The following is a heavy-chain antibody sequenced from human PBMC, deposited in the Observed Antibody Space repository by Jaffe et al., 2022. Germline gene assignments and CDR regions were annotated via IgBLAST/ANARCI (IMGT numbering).Heavy chain of an antibody. V-gene: IGHV3-48*03. J-gene: IGHJ6*03. CDR2: ISSSGSTI. Sequence: EVQLVESGGGLVQPGGSLRLSCAASGFTFSSYEMNWVRQAPGKGLEWVSYISSSGSTIYYADSVKGRFTISRDNAKNSLYLQMNSLRAEDTAVYYCARDAVIVMEYYYDSSAQGYYMDVWGKGTTVTVSS. CDR1: GFTFSSYE. D-gene: IGHD3-22*01. CDR3: ARDAVIVMEYYYDSSAQGYYMDV.